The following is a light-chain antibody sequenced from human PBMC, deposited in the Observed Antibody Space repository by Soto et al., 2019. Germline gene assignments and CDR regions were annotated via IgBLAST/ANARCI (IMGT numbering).Light chain of an antibody. V-gene: IGKV1-5*01. J-gene: IGKJ1*01. CDR2: DAS. Sequence: DVQMTQSPSTLSASVGDRVTITCRASQIISRWLACYQQKPGEAPKLLIYDASTLESGVPSRFSGSGSETEFTLTISSLQPDDFATYYCQQYNAYPWTFGQGTKVDIK. CDR1: QIISRW. CDR3: QQYNAYPWT.